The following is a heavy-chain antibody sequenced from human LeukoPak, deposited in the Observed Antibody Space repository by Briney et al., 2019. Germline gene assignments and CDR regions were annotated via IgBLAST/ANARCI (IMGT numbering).Heavy chain of an antibody. CDR2: INPNSGGT. CDR3: AREPLWFGELQ. J-gene: IGHJ4*02. Sequence: ASVKVSCKASGYTFTGYYIHWVRQAPGQGLEWMGWINPNSGGTNYAQKFQGRVTMTRDTFISTAYMELSRLRSDDTAVYYCAREPLWFGELQWGQGTMVTVSS. V-gene: IGHV1-2*02. D-gene: IGHD3-10*01. CDR1: GYTFTGYY.